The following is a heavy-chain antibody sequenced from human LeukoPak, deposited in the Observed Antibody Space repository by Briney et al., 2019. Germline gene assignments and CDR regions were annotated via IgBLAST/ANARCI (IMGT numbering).Heavy chain of an antibody. V-gene: IGHV4-30-4*01. J-gene: IGHJ5*02. D-gene: IGHD3-10*01. CDR1: GGAISSGDYY. CDR3: ARGYYGSGSYEP. Sequence: SQTLSLTCTVSGGAISSGDYYWSWIRQPPGKGLEWIGYIYYSGSTYYNPSLKSRVTISVDTSKNQFSLKLSSVTAADTAVYYCARGYYGSGSYEPWGQGTLVTVSS. CDR2: IYYSGST.